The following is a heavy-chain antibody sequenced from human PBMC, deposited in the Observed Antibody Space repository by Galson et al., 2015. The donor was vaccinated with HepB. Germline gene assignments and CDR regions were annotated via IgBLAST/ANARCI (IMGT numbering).Heavy chain of an antibody. CDR2: ISYDGSNK. Sequence: SLRLSCAASGFTFSSYAMHWVRQAPGKGLEWVAVISYDGSNKYYADSVKGRFTISRDNSKNTLYLQMNSLRAEDTAVYYCARGGGVGTYYGSGSYHYWDQGTLVTVSS. J-gene: IGHJ4*02. CDR3: ARGGGVGTYYGSGSYHY. V-gene: IGHV3-30-3*01. CDR1: GFTFSSYA. D-gene: IGHD3-10*01.